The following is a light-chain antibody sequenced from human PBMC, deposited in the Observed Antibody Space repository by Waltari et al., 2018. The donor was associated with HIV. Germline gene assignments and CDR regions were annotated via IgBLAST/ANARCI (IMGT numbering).Light chain of an antibody. CDR2: WGS. CDR1: QNVFYNSNNMNY. Sequence: IAMTQSPDSLAVSLCERDNIQCKSSQNVFYNSNNMNYLSWYQQKPGQPPKLIIYWGSSLHSGVPDRFSGSGSGTDFALTISILQAEDVAVYFCQPTYTFPPTFGGGTKVEIK. CDR3: QPTYTFPPT. V-gene: IGKV4-1*01. J-gene: IGKJ4*01.